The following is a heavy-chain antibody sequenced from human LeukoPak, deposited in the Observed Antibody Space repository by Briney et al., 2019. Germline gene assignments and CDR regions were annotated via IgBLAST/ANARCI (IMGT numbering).Heavy chain of an antibody. V-gene: IGHV3-30*02. CDR1: GFTFSSYG. J-gene: IGHJ4*02. Sequence: GGSLRLSCAASGFTFSSYGMHWVRQAPGKGLEWVAFIRYDGSNKYHADSVKGRFTISRDNSKDTLYLQMNSLRAEDTAVYYCAKDRINNDYYEIYWGQGTLVTVSS. CDR2: IRYDGSNK. D-gene: IGHD3-22*01. CDR3: AKDRINNDYYEIY.